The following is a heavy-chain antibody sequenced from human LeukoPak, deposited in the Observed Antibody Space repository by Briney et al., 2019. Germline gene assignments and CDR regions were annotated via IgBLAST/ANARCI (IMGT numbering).Heavy chain of an antibody. D-gene: IGHD3-3*01. J-gene: IGHJ5*02. CDR1: GGSISSYY. CDR2: IYYSGST. Sequence: SEPLSLTCTVSGGSISSYYWSWIRQPPGKGLDWIGYIYYSGSTNYNPSLKSRVTISVDTSKNQFSLKLSSVTAADTAVYYCARASYDFWSGLGWFDPWGQGTLVTVSS. CDR3: ARASYDFWSGLGWFDP. V-gene: IGHV4-59*01.